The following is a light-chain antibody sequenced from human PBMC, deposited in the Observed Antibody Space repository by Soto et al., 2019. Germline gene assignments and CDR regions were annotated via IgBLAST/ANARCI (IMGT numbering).Light chain of an antibody. J-gene: IGKJ3*01. CDR2: DAS. CDR1: QSISSW. Sequence: DIQMTQSPSTLSATAGDRVTITCRASQSISSWLAWYQHKPGKAPKLLIYDASNLDSGVPSRFSGSGSGTDFTLTISNLQFEDFATYYCQQSYSTPFTFGPGTKVDVK. V-gene: IGKV1-5*01. CDR3: QQSYSTPFT.